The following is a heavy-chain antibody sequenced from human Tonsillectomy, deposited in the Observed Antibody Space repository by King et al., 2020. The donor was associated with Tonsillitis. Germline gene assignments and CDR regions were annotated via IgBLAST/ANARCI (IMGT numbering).Heavy chain of an antibody. V-gene: IGHV3-74*01. Sequence: VQLVESGGGLVQPGGSLRLSCAASGFTFSSYWMHWVRQAPGKGPVWVSRINNDGSGTSCADSVKGRFTISRDNAKNTVYLQVNSLRAEDTAVYYCARAQEDYFFDYWGQGTLVTVSS. CDR1: GFTFSSYW. J-gene: IGHJ4*02. CDR3: ARAQEDYFFDY. CDR2: INNDGSGT. D-gene: IGHD3/OR15-3a*01.